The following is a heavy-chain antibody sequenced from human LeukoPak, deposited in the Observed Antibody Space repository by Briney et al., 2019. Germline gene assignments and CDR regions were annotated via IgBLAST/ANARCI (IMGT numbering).Heavy chain of an antibody. D-gene: IGHD6-19*01. Sequence: TSQTLSLTCAVSGDSITSGGYSWSWVRQPPGKGLEWIGYIYHSGSTYYNPSLKSRVTISVDTSKNQFSLKLSSVTAADTAVYYCARLPIAVAGHDYWGQGTLVTVSS. J-gene: IGHJ4*02. CDR3: ARLPIAVAGHDY. CDR2: IYHSGST. V-gene: IGHV4-30-2*01. CDR1: GDSITSGGYS.